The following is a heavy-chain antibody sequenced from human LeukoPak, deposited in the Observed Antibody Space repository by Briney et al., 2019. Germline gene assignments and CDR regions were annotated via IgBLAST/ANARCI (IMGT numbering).Heavy chain of an antibody. J-gene: IGHJ4*02. D-gene: IGHD7-27*01. Sequence: PETLSLTCTVSGGSISSNYWSWIRQPPRKGLEWIGYINTSGSTNYNPSLKSRVSISLDTSRNQFSLKLTSVTAADTAVYYCARRGNWGFFDYWGQGILVSVSS. CDR2: INTSGST. V-gene: IGHV4-4*09. CDR3: ARRGNWGFFDY. CDR1: GGSISSNY.